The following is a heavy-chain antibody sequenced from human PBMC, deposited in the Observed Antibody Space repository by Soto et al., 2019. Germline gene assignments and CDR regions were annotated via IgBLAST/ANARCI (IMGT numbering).Heavy chain of an antibody. D-gene: IGHD3-22*01. J-gene: IGHJ6*02. V-gene: IGHV4-39*01. Sequence: PSETLSLTCTVSGGSISSSSYYWGWIRQPPGKGLEWIGSIYYSGSTYYNPSLKSRVTISVDTSKNQFSLNLSSVTAADTAVYYCARRLYYDSSGFEGGGMDVWGQGTTVTVSS. CDR2: IYYSGST. CDR3: ARRLYYDSSGFEGGGMDV. CDR1: GGSISSSSYY.